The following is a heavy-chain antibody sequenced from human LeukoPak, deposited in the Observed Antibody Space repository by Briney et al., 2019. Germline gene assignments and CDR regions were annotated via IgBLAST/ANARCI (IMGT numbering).Heavy chain of an antibody. Sequence: SVKVSCKASGGTFSSYAISWVRQAPGQGLEWMGRIIPILGIANYAQKFQGRVTITADKSTSTAYMELSSLRSEDTAVYYCARASYSSSCLDYWGQGTLVTVSS. J-gene: IGHJ4*02. CDR3: ARASYSSSCLDY. CDR1: GGTFSSYA. D-gene: IGHD6-13*01. V-gene: IGHV1-69*04. CDR2: IIPILGIA.